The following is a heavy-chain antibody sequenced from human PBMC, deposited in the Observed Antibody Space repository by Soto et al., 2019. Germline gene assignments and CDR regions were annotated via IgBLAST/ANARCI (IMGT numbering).Heavy chain of an antibody. J-gene: IGHJ5*02. V-gene: IGHV4-34*01. D-gene: IGHD3-10*01. CDR2: IRHSGST. CDR1: GGSFSGYY. Sequence: SETLSLTCAVYGGSFSGYYWSWIRLPPGKGLEWIGEIRHSGSTNYNPSLRSRVTLSVDTSKDQFSLRLSSVTAADAAVYYCARGLGTFDPWGQGTLVTVSS. CDR3: ARGLGTFDP.